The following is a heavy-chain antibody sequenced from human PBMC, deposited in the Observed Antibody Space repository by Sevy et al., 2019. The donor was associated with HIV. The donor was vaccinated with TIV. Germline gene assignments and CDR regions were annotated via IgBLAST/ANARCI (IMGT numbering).Heavy chain of an antibody. Sequence: GGSLRLSCAASGFTFSSYWMHWVRQAPGKGLVWVSRIYSDGSSTSYADSVKGRFTISRDNAKNTLYLQMNSLRAEDTAVYYCARVSGDSSSWYPNYYYYGMDVWGQGTTVTVSS. CDR2: IYSDGSST. D-gene: IGHD6-13*01. CDR3: ARVSGDSSSWYPNYYYYGMDV. V-gene: IGHV3-74*01. J-gene: IGHJ6*02. CDR1: GFTFSSYW.